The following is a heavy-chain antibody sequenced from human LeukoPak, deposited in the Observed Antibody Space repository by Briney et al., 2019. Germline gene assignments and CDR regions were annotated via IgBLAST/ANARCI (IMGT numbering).Heavy chain of an antibody. V-gene: IGHV4-59*01. D-gene: IGHD3-22*01. Sequence: SEALSLTCTVSGGSISSYYWSWIRQPPGKGLEWIGYIYYSGSTNYNPSLKSRVTISVATSKNQFSLKLSSVTAADTAVYYCARDGEYYDSSGYKGGFDYWGQGTLVTVSS. J-gene: IGHJ4*02. CDR2: IYYSGST. CDR1: GGSISSYY. CDR3: ARDGEYYDSSGYKGGFDY.